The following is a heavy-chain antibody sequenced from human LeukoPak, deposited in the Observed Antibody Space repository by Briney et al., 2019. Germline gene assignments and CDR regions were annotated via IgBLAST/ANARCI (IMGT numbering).Heavy chain of an antibody. V-gene: IGHV4-39*01. CDR2: IYYSGST. CDR1: GGSISSSRYS. Sequence: SETLSLTCTVSGGSISSSRYSWGWIRQPPGKGLEWIGTIYYSGSTYYNPSLKSRVTISVDTSKNQFSLRLSSVTAADTAVYYCARSKFDYWGQGTLVTVSS. J-gene: IGHJ4*02. CDR3: ARSKFDY.